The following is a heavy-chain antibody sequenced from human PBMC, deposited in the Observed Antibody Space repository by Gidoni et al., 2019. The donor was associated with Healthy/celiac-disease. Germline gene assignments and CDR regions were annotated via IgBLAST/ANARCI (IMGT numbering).Heavy chain of an antibody. CDR3: ARRGGGNSGSPVYYYGMDV. CDR1: GYTFTSYY. V-gene: IGHV1-46*03. Sequence: QVQLVQSGAEVKKPGASVKVSCNASGYTFTSYYMHWVRQAPGQGLEWMGIINPSGGSTSYAQKFQGRVTMTRDTSTSTVYMELSSLRSEDTAVYYCARRGGGNSGSPVYYYGMDVWGQGTTVTVSS. J-gene: IGHJ6*02. CDR2: INPSGGST. D-gene: IGHD1-26*01.